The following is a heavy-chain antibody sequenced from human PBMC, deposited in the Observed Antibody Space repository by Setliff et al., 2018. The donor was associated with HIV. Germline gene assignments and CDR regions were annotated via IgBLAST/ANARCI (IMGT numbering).Heavy chain of an antibody. CDR1: GFTFSSYW. Sequence: GESLKISCAASGFTFSSYWMSWVRQAPGKGLEWLANIKQDGIEKYYVDSEKGRFTISRDSAKNSLYLQMNSLRAEDMAVYYCARGPVAGTLFDYWGQGTLVTVSS. V-gene: IGHV3-7*03. D-gene: IGHD6-19*01. CDR3: ARGPVAGTLFDY. J-gene: IGHJ4*02. CDR2: IKQDGIEK.